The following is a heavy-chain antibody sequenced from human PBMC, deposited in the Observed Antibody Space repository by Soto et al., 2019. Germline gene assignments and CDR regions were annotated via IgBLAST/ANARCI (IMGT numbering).Heavy chain of an antibody. Sequence: GGSLRLSCAASGFTFSSYSMNWVRQAPGKGLEWVSSISSSSSYIYYADSVKGRFTISRDNAKNSLYLQMNSLRAEDTAVYYCARDLGYCSGGSCYSSFDYWGQGTLVTVSS. CDR2: ISSSSSYI. V-gene: IGHV3-21*01. CDR1: GFTFSSYS. D-gene: IGHD2-15*01. J-gene: IGHJ4*02. CDR3: ARDLGYCSGGSCYSSFDY.